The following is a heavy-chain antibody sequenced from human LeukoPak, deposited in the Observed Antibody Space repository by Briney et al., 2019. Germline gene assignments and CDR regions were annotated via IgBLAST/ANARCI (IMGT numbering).Heavy chain of an antibody. Sequence: PSRSLRLSCAASGFTFDDYAMHWVRQAPGKGLEWVSGISWNSGSIGYADSVEGRFTISRDNAKNSLYLQMNSLGAEDMALYYCAKDYGGNIFDAFDIWGQGTMVTVSS. D-gene: IGHD4-23*01. CDR2: ISWNSGSI. CDR3: AKDYGGNIFDAFDI. CDR1: GFTFDDYA. V-gene: IGHV3-9*03. J-gene: IGHJ3*02.